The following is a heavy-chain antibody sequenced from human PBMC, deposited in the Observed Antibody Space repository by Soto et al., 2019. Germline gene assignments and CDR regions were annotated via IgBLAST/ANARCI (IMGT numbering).Heavy chain of an antibody. CDR2: ISGSGGST. Sequence: GGSLRLSCAASGFTFSSYAMSWVRQAPGKGLEWVSAISGSGGSTYYADSVKGRFTISRDNSKNTLYLQMNSLRAEDTAVYYCAKDRIAAAPPYDAFDIWGQGTMVTVSS. V-gene: IGHV3-23*01. J-gene: IGHJ3*02. CDR3: AKDRIAAAPPYDAFDI. D-gene: IGHD6-13*01. CDR1: GFTFSSYA.